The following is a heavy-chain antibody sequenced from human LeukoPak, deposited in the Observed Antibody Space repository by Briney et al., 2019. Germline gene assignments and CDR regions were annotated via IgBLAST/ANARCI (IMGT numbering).Heavy chain of an antibody. Sequence: SETLSLTCTVSGGSISSSSYYWGWIRQPPGKGLEWIGSIYYSGSTYYNPSLKSRVTISVDTSKNQFSLKLSSVTAADTAVYYCARVPPNYDILTGYWGDYYYYYMDVWGKGTTVTISS. CDR1: GGSISSSSYY. J-gene: IGHJ6*03. CDR2: IYYSGST. V-gene: IGHV4-39*07. D-gene: IGHD3-9*01. CDR3: ARVPPNYDILTGYWGDYYYYYMDV.